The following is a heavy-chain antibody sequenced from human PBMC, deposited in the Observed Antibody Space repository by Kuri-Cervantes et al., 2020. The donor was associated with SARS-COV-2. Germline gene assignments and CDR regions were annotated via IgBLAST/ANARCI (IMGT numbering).Heavy chain of an antibody. V-gene: IGHV3-49*03. CDR1: GFTFGDYA. Sequence: GGSLRLSCTASGFTFGDYAMSWFRQAPGKGLEWVGFIRSKAYGGTTEYAASVKGRFTISRDDSKSIAYLQMNSLKTEDTAVYYCARGGEMATITPTFDYWGQGTLVTVSS. CDR2: IRSKAYGGTT. D-gene: IGHD5-24*01. J-gene: IGHJ4*02. CDR3: ARGGEMATITPTFDY.